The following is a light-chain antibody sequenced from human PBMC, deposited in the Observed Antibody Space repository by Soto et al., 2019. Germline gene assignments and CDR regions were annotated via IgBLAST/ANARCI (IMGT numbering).Light chain of an antibody. V-gene: IGLV2-8*01. CDR2: EVS. Sequence: QSVLTQPPSASGSPGQSVTISCTGTSSDVGGYDFVSWYQQHPGKAPKLMIYEVSKRPSGVPDRFSGSKSGNTASLTVSGLQAEDEDDYYCSSHAGDNIYVYGTGTKLTVL. CDR1: SSDVGGYDF. J-gene: IGLJ1*01. CDR3: SSHAGDNIYV.